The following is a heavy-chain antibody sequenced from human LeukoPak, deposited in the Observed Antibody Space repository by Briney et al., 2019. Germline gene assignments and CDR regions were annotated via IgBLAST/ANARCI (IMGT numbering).Heavy chain of an antibody. CDR1: GGSFSGYY. J-gene: IGHJ6*02. V-gene: IGHV4-34*01. D-gene: IGHD3-10*01. Sequence: PETLSLTCAVYGGSFSGYYWSWIRQPPGKGLEWIGEINHSGSTNYNPSLKSRVTISVDTSKNQFSLKLSSVTAADAAVYYCARVVRFYYYYGMDVWGQGTTVTVSS. CDR3: ARVVRFYYYYGMDV. CDR2: INHSGST.